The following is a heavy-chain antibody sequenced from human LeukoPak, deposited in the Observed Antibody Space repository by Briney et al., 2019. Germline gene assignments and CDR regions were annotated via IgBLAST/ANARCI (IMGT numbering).Heavy chain of an antibody. CDR1: GFTVSSNY. CDR3: ARHSRAQRKTSISLGMDV. Sequence: GSLRLSCAASGFTVSSNYMSWVRQAPGKGLEWVSVIYSGGSTYYADSGKGRFTISRHNSKNTLYLQMNSLRAEDTAVYYCARHSRAQRKTSISLGMDVWGQGTTVTVSS. CDR2: IYSGGST. D-gene: IGHD2-2*01. J-gene: IGHJ6*02. V-gene: IGHV3-53*04.